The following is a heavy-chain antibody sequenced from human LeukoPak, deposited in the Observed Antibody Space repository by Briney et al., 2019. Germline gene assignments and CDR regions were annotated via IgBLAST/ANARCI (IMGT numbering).Heavy chain of an antibody. CDR2: IYYSGST. Sequence: PSETLSLTCTVSGGSISSSSYYWGWIRQPPGKGLEWIGSIYYSGSTNYNPSLKSRVTISVDTSKNQFSLKLSSVTAADTAVYYCARGIAARLGYWGQGTLVTVSS. CDR1: GGSISSSSYY. V-gene: IGHV4-39*07. CDR3: ARGIAARLGY. D-gene: IGHD6-6*01. J-gene: IGHJ4*02.